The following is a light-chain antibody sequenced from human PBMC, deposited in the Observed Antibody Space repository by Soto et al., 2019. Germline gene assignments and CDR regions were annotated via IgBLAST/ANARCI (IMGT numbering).Light chain of an antibody. CDR3: QQRSNWPPIT. Sequence: EIVLTQSPATLSLSPGERATLSCRASQSVRSYLAWYQQKPGQAPRLLIYDASTRATGIPDRFSGSGSGTDFTLTITSLEPEAFAVYYCQQRSNWPPITFGQGTRLEIK. CDR2: DAS. V-gene: IGKV3-11*01. CDR1: QSVRSY. J-gene: IGKJ5*01.